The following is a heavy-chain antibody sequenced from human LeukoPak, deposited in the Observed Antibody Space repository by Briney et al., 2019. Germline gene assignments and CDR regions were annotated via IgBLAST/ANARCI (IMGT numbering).Heavy chain of an antibody. CDR2: VYNSGTT. CDR3: ARDAY. CDR1: GVSIGSHY. V-gene: IGHV4-59*11. J-gene: IGHJ4*02. Sequence: SETLSLTCTVSGVSIGSHYWSWIRQSPGRGLEWIGCVYNSGTTVYNPSLTGRVTISVDTSKNQYSLNLRSVTAADAAVYYCARDAYWGQGILVTVSS.